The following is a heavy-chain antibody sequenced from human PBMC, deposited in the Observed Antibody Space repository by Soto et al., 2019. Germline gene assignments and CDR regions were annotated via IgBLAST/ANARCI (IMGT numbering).Heavy chain of an antibody. J-gene: IGHJ6*02. CDR3: ARGSTYGVVVTADYYYGMDV. CDR2: IIPIFGTA. CDR1: GGTFSSYA. D-gene: IGHD2-21*02. Sequence: EASVKVSCKASGGTFSSYAISWVRQAPGQGLEWMGGIIPIFGTANYAQKFQGRVTITADESTSTAYMELSSLRSEDTAVYYCARGSTYGVVVTADYYYGMDVWGQGTTVTVSS. V-gene: IGHV1-69*13.